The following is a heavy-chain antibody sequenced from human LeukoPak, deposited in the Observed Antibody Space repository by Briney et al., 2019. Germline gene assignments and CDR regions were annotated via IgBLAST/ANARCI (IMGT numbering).Heavy chain of an antibody. Sequence: GGSLRLSCAASGFTFSSYWMSWVRQAPGKGLEWVANIKQDGSEKYYVDSVKGRFTISRDNAKNSLYLQMNSLRAEDTAVYYCARESSPDFSPHLGYWGQGTLVTVSS. J-gene: IGHJ4*02. V-gene: IGHV3-7*01. CDR1: GFTFSSYW. D-gene: IGHD3-3*01. CDR2: IKQDGSEK. CDR3: ARESSPDFSPHLGY.